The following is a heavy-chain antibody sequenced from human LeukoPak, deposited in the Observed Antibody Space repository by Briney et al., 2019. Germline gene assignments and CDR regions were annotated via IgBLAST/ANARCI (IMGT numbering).Heavy chain of an antibody. CDR2: ISSSSGTI. J-gene: IGHJ4*02. D-gene: IGHD6-13*01. CDR1: GFTFDTYN. CDR3: ASLAGLRRDY. Sequence: PGGSLRLSCAASGFTFDTYNMNWVRQAPGKGLEWVSYISSSSGTIYYADSVKGRFTISRDNAKNSLYLQMNSLRAEDTAVYYCASLAGLRRDYWGQGTLVTVSS. V-gene: IGHV3-48*01.